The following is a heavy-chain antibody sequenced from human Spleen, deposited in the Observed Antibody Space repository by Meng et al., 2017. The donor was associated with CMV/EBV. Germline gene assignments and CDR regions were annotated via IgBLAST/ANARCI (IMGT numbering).Heavy chain of an antibody. D-gene: IGHD3-3*01. J-gene: IGHJ5*02. V-gene: IGHV4-34*01. CDR1: GGSFSGYY. CDR3: AREDDFWNNTIHGGGWFDP. CDR2: INHSGST. Sequence: QGALQQWGAGLLKPSETLSLTCAVYGGSFSGYYWSWIRQPPGKGLEWIGEINHSGSTNYNPSLKSRVTISVDTSKNQFSLKLSSVTAADTAVYYCAREDDFWNNTIHGGGWFDPWGQGTLVTVSS.